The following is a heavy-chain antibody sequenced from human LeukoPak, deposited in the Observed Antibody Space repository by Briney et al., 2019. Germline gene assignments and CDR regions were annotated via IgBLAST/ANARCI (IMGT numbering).Heavy chain of an antibody. J-gene: IGHJ4*02. CDR1: GYSFTSYW. CDR3: ARPSKNYDFWSGLPGY. CDR2: IYPGDSDT. D-gene: IGHD3-3*01. Sequence: GESLKISCKGSGYSFTSYWIGWVRQMPGKGLECIGIIYPGDSDTRYSPSFQGQVTISADKSISTAYLQWSSLKASDTAMYYCARPSKNYDFWSGLPGYWGQGTLVTVSS. V-gene: IGHV5-51*01.